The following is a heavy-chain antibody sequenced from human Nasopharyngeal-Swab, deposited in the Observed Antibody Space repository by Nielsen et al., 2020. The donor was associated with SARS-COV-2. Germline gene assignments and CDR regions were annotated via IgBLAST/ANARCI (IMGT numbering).Heavy chain of an antibody. CDR3: VRWSGGWAFDI. J-gene: IGHJ3*02. D-gene: IGHD2-15*01. V-gene: IGHV3-33*03. CDR2: IWYDGSTK. Sequence: GGSLRLSCAASGFSFSSYGMHWVRQAPGKGLEWVAVIWYDGSTKYYADSVKDRFTISRDNSKNTVYLQMNSLRAEDTAVYYCVRWSGGWAFDIGGQGTMVTVSS. CDR1: GFSFSSYG.